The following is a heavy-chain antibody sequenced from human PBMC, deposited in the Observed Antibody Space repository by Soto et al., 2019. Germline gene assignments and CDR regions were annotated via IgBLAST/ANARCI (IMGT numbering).Heavy chain of an antibody. J-gene: IGHJ6*02. D-gene: IGHD1-1*01. CDR2: ISYDGSFV. CDR3: AKERGRNRNFAMDV. CDR1: GLTFSDYG. V-gene: IGHV3-30*18. Sequence: VGSLRLSCVVSGLTFSDYGFHWVRQAPGKGLDWVAAISYDGSFVYYADSVRGRFTISRDNSRNTLDLQMNTLRHEDTAVYYCAKERGRNRNFAMDVWGQGTSITVSS.